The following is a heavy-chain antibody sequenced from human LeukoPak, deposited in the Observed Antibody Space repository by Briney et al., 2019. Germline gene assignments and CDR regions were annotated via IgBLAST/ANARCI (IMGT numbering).Heavy chain of an antibody. CDR3: ARNYYDSSAYYYFDY. CDR1: GFTFRSYA. D-gene: IGHD3-22*01. CDR2: IYSGGGT. Sequence: GGSLRLSCAASGFTFRSYAMNWVRQAPGKGLEWVSLIYSGGGTYYADPVKGRFTISRDNSKNTLYLQMNSLRAEDTAVYYCARNYYDSSAYYYFDYWGQGTLVTVSS. V-gene: IGHV3-66*01. J-gene: IGHJ4*02.